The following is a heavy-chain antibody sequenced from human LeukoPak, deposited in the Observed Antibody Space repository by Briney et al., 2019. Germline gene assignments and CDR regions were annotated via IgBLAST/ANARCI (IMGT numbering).Heavy chain of an antibody. CDR3: ARDRLTSGSYFFDY. J-gene: IGHJ4*02. V-gene: IGHV3-48*01. CDR2: ISGRSSTI. D-gene: IGHD1-26*01. CDR1: AFTFSDYS. Sequence: PGGSLRLSCAASAFTFSDYSMNWVRQATGKGLEWISYISGRSSTIYYADSVRGRFTISRDNAKNSMYLQMNSLRAEDTAVYYCARDRLTSGSYFFDYWGQGTLVTVCS.